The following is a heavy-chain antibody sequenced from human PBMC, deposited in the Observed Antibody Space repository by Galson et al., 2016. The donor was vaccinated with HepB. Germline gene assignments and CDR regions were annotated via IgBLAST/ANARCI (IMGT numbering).Heavy chain of an antibody. V-gene: IGHV4-34*01. CDR2: INHSGSA. J-gene: IGHJ4*02. CDR1: GESLSDYD. D-gene: IGHD5-18*01. Sequence: SETLSLTCAVHGESLSDYDWNWIRQSPGKGLDWIGEINHSGSANYKSSLKSRVTISIETSKNQFSLRLTSVTAADTAMYYCARGYTSGEYCFDYWGQGTLVTVSS. CDR3: ARGYTSGEYCFDY.